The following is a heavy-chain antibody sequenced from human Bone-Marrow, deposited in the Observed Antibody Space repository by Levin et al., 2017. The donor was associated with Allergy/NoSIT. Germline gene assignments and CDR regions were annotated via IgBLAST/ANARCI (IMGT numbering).Heavy chain of an antibody. V-gene: IGHV4-31*02. D-gene: IGHD2-15*01. Sequence: SETLSLTCTVSGGSINSGGCYWNWIRQHPGKGLEWIGYIYYRGITYYNPSLKSRVTISVDTSKNQFSLKLSSVTAADTAVYYCARGKLEYCSGGSCREIYYYYGMDVWGQGTTVTASS. J-gene: IGHJ6*02. CDR3: ARGKLEYCSGGSCREIYYYYGMDV. CDR1: GGSINSGGCY. CDR2: IYYRGIT.